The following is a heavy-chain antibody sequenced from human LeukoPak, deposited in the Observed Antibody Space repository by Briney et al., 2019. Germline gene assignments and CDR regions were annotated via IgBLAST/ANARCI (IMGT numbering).Heavy chain of an antibody. D-gene: IGHD3/OR15-3a*01. CDR1: GYTFTSYY. Sequence: ASVKVSCKASGYTFTSYYMHWVRQAPGQGLEWMGVINPSGGSTTYAQKFQGRVTMTRDMSTSTVYMELSSLRSDDTAVYYCARGGLVYDFLTGYYAPGLEYFHHWGQGSLVIVSS. V-gene: IGHV1-46*01. CDR3: ARGGLVYDFLTGYYAPGLEYFHH. J-gene: IGHJ1*01. CDR2: INPSGGST.